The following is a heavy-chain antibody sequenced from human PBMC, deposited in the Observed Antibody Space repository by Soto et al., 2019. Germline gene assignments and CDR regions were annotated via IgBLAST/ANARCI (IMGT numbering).Heavy chain of an antibody. CDR1: GGSVSSGSYY. J-gene: IGHJ6*02. V-gene: IGHV4-61*01. D-gene: IGHD2-2*02. CDR2: IYYSGST. Sequence: PSETLSLTCTVSGGSVSSGSYYWSWIRQPPGKGLEWIGYIYYSGSTNYNPSLKSRVTISVDTSKNQFSLKLSSVTAADTAVYYCASVTRTCISTSCYRYYYGMDGWGQGTTVTFSS. CDR3: ASVTRTCISTSCYRYYYGMDG.